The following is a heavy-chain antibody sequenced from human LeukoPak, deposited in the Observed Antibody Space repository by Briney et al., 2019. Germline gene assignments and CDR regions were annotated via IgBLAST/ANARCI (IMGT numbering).Heavy chain of an antibody. CDR2: IFGNGVKT. D-gene: IGHD3-16*01. J-gene: IGHJ6*02. CDR1: GFTFSGHS. Sequence: GGSLRLSCAASGFTFSGHSMTWVRQTPGKGLEWVSVIFGNGVKTYYADSLKGRFTISRDNSKSTLYLQMNSLRADDMAVYYCARVGDWSNYFGMDAWGQGTTVSVSS. CDR3: ARVGDWSNYFGMDA. V-gene: IGHV3-23*01.